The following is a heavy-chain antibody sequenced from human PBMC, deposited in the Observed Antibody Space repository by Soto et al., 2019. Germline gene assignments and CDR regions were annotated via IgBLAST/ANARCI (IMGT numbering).Heavy chain of an antibody. CDR3: ARKNSMVRGAPHLFDP. J-gene: IGHJ5*02. CDR1: GGTFSSYT. Sequence: ASVKVSCKASGGTFSSYTISWVRQAPGQGLEWMGRIIPILGIANYAQKFQGRVTITADKSTSTAYMELSSLRSEDTAVYYCARKNSMVRGAPHLFDPWGQGTLVTVSS. CDR2: IIPILGIA. D-gene: IGHD3-10*01. V-gene: IGHV1-69*02.